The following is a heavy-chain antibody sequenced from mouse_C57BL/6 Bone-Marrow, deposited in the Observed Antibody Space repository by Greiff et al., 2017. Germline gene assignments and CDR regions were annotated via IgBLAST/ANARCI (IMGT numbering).Heavy chain of an antibody. Sequence: EVKLVESGGDLVKPGGSLKLSCAASGFTFSSYGMSWVRQTPDKRLEWVATISSGGSYTYYPDSVKGRFTISRDNAKNTLYLQMSSLKSEDTAMYYCARQDYYDYDGGYYFDYWGQGTTLTVAS. CDR1: GFTFSSYG. J-gene: IGHJ2*01. V-gene: IGHV5-6*01. D-gene: IGHD2-4*01. CDR3: ARQDYYDYDGGYYFDY. CDR2: ISSGGSYT.